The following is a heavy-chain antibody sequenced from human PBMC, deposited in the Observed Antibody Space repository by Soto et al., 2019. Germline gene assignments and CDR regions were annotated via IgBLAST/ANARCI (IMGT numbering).Heavy chain of an antibody. J-gene: IGHJ6*03. D-gene: IGHD2-8*01. CDR1: FGTFSDYN. CDR2: IIPKLGIT. V-gene: IGHV1-69*02. CDR3: ARFEGTRTTNFYHYMDV. Sequence: VQLVQSGAEVKRPGSSVKVSCKAPFGTFSDYNIAWVRQARGQGLEWMGRIIPKLGITNYAHKFQDRVRITADKASSPAYRELTSLRYEDTAVYFCARFEGTRTTNFYHYMDVWGEGTTVTVS.